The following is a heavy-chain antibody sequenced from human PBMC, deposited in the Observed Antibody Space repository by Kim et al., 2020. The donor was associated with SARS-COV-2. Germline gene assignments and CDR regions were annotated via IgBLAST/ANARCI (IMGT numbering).Heavy chain of an antibody. CDR3: VSGSNVVVVPAAIYLDYGMDV. Sequence: SETLSLTCTVSGGSISSSSYYWGWIRQPPGKGLEWIGSIYYSGSTYYNSSLKSRVTISIDTSKNQFSLKLSSVTAADTAVYYCVSGSNVVVVPAAIYLDYGMDVWGQATTVGVSS. D-gene: IGHD2-2*01. V-gene: IGHV4-39*01. CDR2: IYYSGST. J-gene: IGHJ6*01. CDR1: GGSISSSSYY.